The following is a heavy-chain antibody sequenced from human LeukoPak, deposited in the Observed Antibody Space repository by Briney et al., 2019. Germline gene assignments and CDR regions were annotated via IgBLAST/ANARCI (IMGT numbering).Heavy chain of an antibody. J-gene: IGHJ3*02. V-gene: IGHV3-15*01. CDR1: GFTFSNVW. D-gene: IGHD6-13*01. CDR3: TTYSSKDAFDI. CDR2: IRSKADGGTI. Sequence: GGSLRLSCKASGFTFSNVWMNWVRQAPGKGLEWVGRIRSKADGGTIDYAAPVKARFTISRDDSKNTMYLQMSSLKTEDTAVYYCTTYSSKDAFDIWGQGTMVTVSS.